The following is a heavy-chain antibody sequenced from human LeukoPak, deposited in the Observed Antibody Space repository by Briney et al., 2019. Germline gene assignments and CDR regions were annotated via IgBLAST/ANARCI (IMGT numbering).Heavy chain of an antibody. J-gene: IGHJ3*02. D-gene: IGHD1-26*01. CDR1: GYTFTSYY. CDR3: ARDGSQDAFDI. CDR2: INPSGGST. V-gene: IGHV1-46*01. Sequence: GASVKVSCKASGYTFTSYYMHRVRQAPGQGLEWMGIINPSGGSTSYAQKFQGRVTMTRDMSTSTVYMELSSLRSEDTAVYYCARDGSQDAFDIWGQGTMVTVSS.